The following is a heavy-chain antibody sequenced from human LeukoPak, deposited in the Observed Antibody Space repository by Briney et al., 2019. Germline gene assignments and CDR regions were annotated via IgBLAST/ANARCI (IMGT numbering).Heavy chain of an antibody. CDR3: ATPVYVDTVTVGSDY. Sequence: ASVKVSCKASGYTFTAYYMHWARQAPGQGLEWMGWINPNSGGTNYAQKFQGRVTMTRDTSISTAYMELSRLRSDDTAVYYCATPVYVDTVTVGSDYWGQGTLVTVSS. CDR1: GYTFTAYY. J-gene: IGHJ4*02. D-gene: IGHD5-18*01. CDR2: INPNSGGT. V-gene: IGHV1-2*02.